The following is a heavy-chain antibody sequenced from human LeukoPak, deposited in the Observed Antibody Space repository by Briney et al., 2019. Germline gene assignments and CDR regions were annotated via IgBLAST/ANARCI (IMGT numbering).Heavy chain of an antibody. CDR2: ITTSDGNT. CDR3: AKDGGLWVSAHWGDS. V-gene: IGHV3-23*01. Sequence: EGSLRLSCAASGFTFSSYTMSWVRQAPGKGLEWVSTITTSDGNTYYADSVKGRFTVSRDNSKNTLYLQMNSLRAEDTAVYYCAKDGGLWVSAHWGDSWGRGTLVTVSS. CDR1: GFTFSSYT. D-gene: IGHD7-27*01. J-gene: IGHJ4*02.